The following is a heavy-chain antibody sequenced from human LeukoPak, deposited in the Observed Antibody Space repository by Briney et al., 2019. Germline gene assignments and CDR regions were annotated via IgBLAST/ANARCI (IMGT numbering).Heavy chain of an antibody. J-gene: IGHJ4*02. CDR1: GYTFTSYY. V-gene: IGHV1-46*01. CDR2: INPSGGST. Sequence: ASVKVSCKASGYTFTSYYMHWVRQAPGQGLEWMGIINPSGGSTSYAQKFQGRVTMTRDTSTSTVYMELSSLRSEDTAVYYCARVVANYDFWSGYYENYYFDYWGQGTLVTVSS. D-gene: IGHD3-3*01. CDR3: ARVVANYDFWSGYYENYYFDY.